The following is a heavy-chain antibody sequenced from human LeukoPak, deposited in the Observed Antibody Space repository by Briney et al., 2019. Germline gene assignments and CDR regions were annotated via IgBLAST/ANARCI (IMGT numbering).Heavy chain of an antibody. CDR2: IWFDGSTK. V-gene: IGHV3-33*08. CDR3: ARAFGDNVSSAPLIDY. D-gene: IGHD2-21*02. CDR1: GFTFSSYG. J-gene: IGHJ4*02. Sequence: GGSLRLSCAASGFTFSSYGIHWVRQAPGEGLEWVAVIWFDGSTKYNPDTVKGRFTISRDNSKNTLYLQMNSLRAEDAAVYYCARAFGDNVSSAPLIDYWGQGSLVTVSS.